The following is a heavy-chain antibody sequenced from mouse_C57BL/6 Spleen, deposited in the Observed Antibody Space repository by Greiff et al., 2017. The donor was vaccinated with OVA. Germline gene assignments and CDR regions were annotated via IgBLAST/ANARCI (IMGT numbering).Heavy chain of an antibody. CDR3: DRGDYGSSYDY. CDR2: IYPNSGST. Sequence: QVQLQQPGAELVKPGASVKLSCKASGYTFTSSWMHWVKQRPGQGLEWIGMIYPNSGSTNYNEKFKSKATLTADKSSSTAYMQLSSLTSEDSAVYYCDRGDYGSSYDYWGQGTTLTVSS. V-gene: IGHV1-64*01. CDR1: GYTFTSSW. J-gene: IGHJ2*01. D-gene: IGHD1-1*01.